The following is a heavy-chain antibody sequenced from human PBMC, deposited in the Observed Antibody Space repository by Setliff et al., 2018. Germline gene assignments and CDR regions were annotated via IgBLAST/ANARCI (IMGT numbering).Heavy chain of an antibody. CDR1: GGSISSSSYY. CDR3: ARDRVTTLENYYYYYGMDV. CDR2: IYYSGST. V-gene: IGHV4-39*07. J-gene: IGHJ6*02. D-gene: IGHD4-17*01. Sequence: SETLSLTCTVSGGSISSSSYYWGWIRQPPGKGLEWIGSIYYSGSTYYNPSLRSRVTISVDTSKNQFSLKLSSVTAADTAVYYCARDRVTTLENYYYYYGMDVWGQGTTVTVSS.